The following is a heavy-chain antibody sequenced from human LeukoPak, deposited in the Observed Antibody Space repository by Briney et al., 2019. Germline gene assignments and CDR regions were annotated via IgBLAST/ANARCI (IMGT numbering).Heavy chain of an antibody. Sequence: SETLSLTCTVSGGSISSSSYYWGWIRQPPGKGLEWIGSIYYSGSTYYNPSLKSRVTISVDTSKNQFSLKLSSVTAADTAVYYCARSTYYYDSRDLDGTYYFDYWGQGTLVTVSS. CDR3: ARSTYYYDSRDLDGTYYFDY. J-gene: IGHJ4*02. V-gene: IGHV4-39*07. D-gene: IGHD3-22*01. CDR2: IYYSGST. CDR1: GGSISSSSYY.